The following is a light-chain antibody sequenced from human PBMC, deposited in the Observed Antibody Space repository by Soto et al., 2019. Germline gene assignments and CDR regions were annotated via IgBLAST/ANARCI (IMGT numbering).Light chain of an antibody. V-gene: IGLV2-14*03. Sequence: QSSLTQPASGSGSPGQSITVSCTGTSSDVGGYNSVSWYQQHPGKPPKLIIYEVSNRPSGVSDRFSGSKSGNTASLTISGLQAEDEAHYYCSSYPCTSSYVFATQTKVSV. CDR1: SSDVGGYNS. CDR2: EVS. CDR3: SSYPCTSSYV. J-gene: IGLJ1*01.